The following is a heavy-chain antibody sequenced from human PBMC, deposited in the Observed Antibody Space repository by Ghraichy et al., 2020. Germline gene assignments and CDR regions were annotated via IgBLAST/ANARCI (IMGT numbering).Heavy chain of an antibody. CDR1: GGSISSYY. CDR3: ARGRPWFGELLACEFDP. J-gene: IGHJ5*02. Sequence: TLSLTCTVSGGSISSYYWSWIRQPPGKGLEWIGYIYYSGSTNYNPSLKSRVTISVDTSKNQFSLKLSSVTAADTAVYYCARGRPWFGELLACEFDPWGQGTLVTVSS. CDR2: IYYSGST. V-gene: IGHV4-59*01. D-gene: IGHD3-10*01.